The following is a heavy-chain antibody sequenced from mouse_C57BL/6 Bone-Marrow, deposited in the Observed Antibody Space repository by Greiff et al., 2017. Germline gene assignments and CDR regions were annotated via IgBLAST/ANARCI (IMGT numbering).Heavy chain of an antibody. CDR2: ISPRSGNT. J-gene: IGHJ2*01. D-gene: IGHD2-4*01. Sequence: QVQLQQSGAELARPGASVKLSCKASGYTFTSYGISWVKQRTGQGLEWIGEISPRSGNTYYNEKFKGKATLTADKSSSTAYMELRSLTSEDSAVYFCARESIYYDYDGGGYWGQGTTLTVSS. V-gene: IGHV1-81*01. CDR1: GYTFTSYG. CDR3: ARESIYYDYDGGGY.